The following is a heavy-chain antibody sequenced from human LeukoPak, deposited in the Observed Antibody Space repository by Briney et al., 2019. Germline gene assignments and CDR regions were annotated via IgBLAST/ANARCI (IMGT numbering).Heavy chain of an antibody. J-gene: IGHJ3*02. V-gene: IGHV4-4*02. CDR1: GGSFSSSNW. Sequence: PSGTLSLTCAVSGGSFSSSNWWSWVRQPPGKGREWMGEIYHSGSTNYNPSLKSRVTISVDKSKNQFSLKLSSVTAADTAVYYCARAPIVVELNAFDIWGQGTMVTVSS. CDR3: ARAPIVVELNAFDI. CDR2: IYHSGST. D-gene: IGHD2-21*01.